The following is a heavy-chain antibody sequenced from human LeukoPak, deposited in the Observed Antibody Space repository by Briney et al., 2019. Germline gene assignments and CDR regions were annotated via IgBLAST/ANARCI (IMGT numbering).Heavy chain of an antibody. CDR2: IYPGDSDT. J-gene: IGHJ6*02. V-gene: IGHV5-51*01. CDR3: AIHVAAAANGMDV. D-gene: IGHD6-13*01. CDR1: GYGFTSYW. Sequence: GESLKIACNGSGYGFTSYWIGWAGQMPGKGLEWMEIIYPGDSDTRYSPSFQGQVTISADKSISTAYLHRSGLKASDTAMYCCAIHVAAAANGMDVWGQGTTVTVSS.